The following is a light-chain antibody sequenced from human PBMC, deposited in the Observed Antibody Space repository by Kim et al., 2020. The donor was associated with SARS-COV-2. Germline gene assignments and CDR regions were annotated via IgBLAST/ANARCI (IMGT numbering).Light chain of an antibody. V-gene: IGLV1-40*01. CDR2: GNS. J-gene: IGLJ3*02. CDR3: QSYDRSLSGSAV. CDR1: GSNIGAGND. Sequence: QSVLTQPPSVSGAPGQRVTISCTGSGSNIGAGNDVHWYQQLPGAAPKLLIYGNSHRPSGVTDRFSGSRSGASASLAITGLQAVDEADYYCQSYDRSLSGSAVFGGGTQLTVL.